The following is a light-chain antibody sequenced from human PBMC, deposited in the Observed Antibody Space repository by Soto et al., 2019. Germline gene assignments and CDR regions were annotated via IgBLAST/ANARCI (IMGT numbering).Light chain of an antibody. Sequence: DSQLTHSPSTLSASVGDRVTITCRASQSIGSWLAWYQQKPGKAPRLLIYDASSLESGVPSRFSGSGSGTEFTLTISSPQPDDFATYYCQQYNPYTWTFGHGTKVDI. CDR1: QSIGSW. CDR3: QQYNPYTWT. CDR2: DAS. J-gene: IGKJ1*01. V-gene: IGKV1-5*01.